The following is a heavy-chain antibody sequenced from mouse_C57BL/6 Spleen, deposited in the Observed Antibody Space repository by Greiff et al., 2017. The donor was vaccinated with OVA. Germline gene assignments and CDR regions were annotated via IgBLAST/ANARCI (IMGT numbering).Heavy chain of an antibody. D-gene: IGHD2-5*01. CDR1: GFTFSDYY. J-gene: IGHJ4*01. V-gene: IGHV5-16*01. CDR3: ARDTHYSNGHYYVMDY. Sequence: EVKLVESEGGLVQPGSSMKLSCTASGFTFSDYYMAWVRQVPEKGLEWVANINYDGSSTYYLDSLKSRFIISRDNAKNILYLQMSSLKSEDTATYYCARDTHYSNGHYYVMDYWGQGTSVTVSS. CDR2: INYDGSST.